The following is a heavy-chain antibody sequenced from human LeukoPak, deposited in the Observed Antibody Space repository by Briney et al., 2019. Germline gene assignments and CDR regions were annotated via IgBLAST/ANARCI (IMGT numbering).Heavy chain of an antibody. V-gene: IGHV3-7*01. Sequence: GGSLRLSCAASGFTFSSYWMSWVRQAPGKGLEWVANIKQDGSEKYYVDSVKGRFTISRDNSKNTLYLQMNSLRAEDTAVYYCAKDKYSYGHTRFDYWGQGTLVTVSS. CDR2: IKQDGSEK. CDR3: AKDKYSYGHTRFDY. D-gene: IGHD5-18*01. J-gene: IGHJ4*02. CDR1: GFTFSSYW.